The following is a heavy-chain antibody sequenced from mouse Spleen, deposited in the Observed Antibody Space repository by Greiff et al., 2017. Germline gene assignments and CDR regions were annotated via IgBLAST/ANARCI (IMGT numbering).Heavy chain of an antibody. Sequence: QVQLQQSGAELMKPGASVKLSCKATGDTFTGYWIEWVKQRPGHGLEWIGEILPVSSTNYNERFKGKATFTADISSNTAYMQLTSLTTEDSAIYYCARSLYDYDWFAYWGQGTLVTVSA. CDR1: GDTFTGYW. CDR2: ILPVSST. D-gene: IGHD2-4*01. CDR3: ARSLYDYDWFAY. V-gene: IGHV1-9*01. J-gene: IGHJ3*01.